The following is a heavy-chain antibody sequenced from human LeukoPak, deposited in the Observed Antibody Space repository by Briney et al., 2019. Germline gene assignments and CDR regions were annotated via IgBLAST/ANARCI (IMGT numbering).Heavy chain of an antibody. CDR3: ARGTAVAGELYDS. D-gene: IGHD6-19*01. CDR2: IYSSGIT. CDR1: GDSISNYY. J-gene: IGHJ4*02. Sequence: SETLSLTCTVSGDSISNYYWSWIRQPAGKGLEWIGRIYSSGITNYSPSLKSRVTMSVDASKNQFSLKVTSVTAADTAVYYCARGTAVAGELYDSWGQGTLVTVSS. V-gene: IGHV4-4*07.